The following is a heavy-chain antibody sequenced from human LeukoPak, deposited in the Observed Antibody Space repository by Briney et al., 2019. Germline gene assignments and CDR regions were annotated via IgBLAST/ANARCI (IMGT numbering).Heavy chain of an antibody. J-gene: IGHJ4*02. CDR2: IYHTGRT. CDR1: GHSICSGYY. V-gene: IGHV4-38-2*02. D-gene: IGHD3-9*01. Sequence: SETLSLTCTVSGHSICSGYYWGWIRPPPGKGLEWIGSIYHTGRTNSNPSLKSRATLSVDKSKYQFSLKMNSVTAADTAMYYCARANFDTLTGWGHFDSWGQGTLVTVSS. CDR3: ARANFDTLTGWGHFDS.